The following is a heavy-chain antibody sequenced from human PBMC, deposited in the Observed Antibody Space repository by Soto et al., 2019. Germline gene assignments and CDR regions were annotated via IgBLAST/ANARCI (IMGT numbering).Heavy chain of an antibody. CDR3: ARTGVSGWYEGAYYYYGMDV. Sequence: SETLSLTCTVSGGSISSYYWSWIRQPAGKGLEWIGRIYTSGSTNYTPSLKSRVTMSVDTSKNQFSLKLRSVTAADTAVYYCARTGVSGWYEGAYYYYGMDVWGQGATVTVSS. V-gene: IGHV4-4*07. CDR1: GGSISSYY. CDR2: IYTSGST. J-gene: IGHJ6*02. D-gene: IGHD6-19*01.